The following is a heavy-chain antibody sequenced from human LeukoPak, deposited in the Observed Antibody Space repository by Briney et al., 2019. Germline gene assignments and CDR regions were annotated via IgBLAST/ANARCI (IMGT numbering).Heavy chain of an antibody. CDR3: ARDGGDCSGDSCYVDY. J-gene: IGHJ4*02. Sequence: GGSLRLSCAASEFTFDDYGMSWVRQAPGKGLEWVSSIKWNGGSTGYADSVKGRFTISRDNAKNSLYLQMNSLRAEDTALYDCARDGGDCSGDSCYVDYWGQGTLVTVSS. CDR2: IKWNGGST. CDR1: EFTFDDYG. V-gene: IGHV3-20*01. D-gene: IGHD2-15*01.